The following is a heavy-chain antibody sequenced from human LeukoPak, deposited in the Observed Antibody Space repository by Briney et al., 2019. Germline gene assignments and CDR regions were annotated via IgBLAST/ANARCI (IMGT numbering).Heavy chain of an antibody. CDR3: ASQSYYDFWSGYPKALDY. D-gene: IGHD3-3*01. CDR1: GFTFSSYS. V-gene: IGHV3-48*01. Sequence: GGSLRLSCAASGFTFSSYSMNWVRQAPGKGLEWVSYISSSSSTIYYADSVKGRFTVSRDNAKNSLYLQMNSLRAEDTAVYYCASQSYYDFWSGYPKALDYWGQGTLVTVSS. CDR2: ISSSSSTI. J-gene: IGHJ4*02.